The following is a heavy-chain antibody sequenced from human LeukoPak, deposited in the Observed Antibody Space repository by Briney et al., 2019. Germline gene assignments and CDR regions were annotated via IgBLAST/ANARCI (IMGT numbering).Heavy chain of an antibody. J-gene: IGHJ4*02. CDR2: ITSSSGYI. D-gene: IGHD4-17*01. Sequence: GGSLRLSCAASGFTFSTYAMNWVRQAPGKGLEWVSTITSSSGYIYYADSMKGRFTTSRDNAKNSLYLQMTSLRAEDTAVYYCTRNDDYGDYLVDYWGQGTLVTVSS. CDR1: GFTFSTYA. V-gene: IGHV3-21*01. CDR3: TRNDDYGDYLVDY.